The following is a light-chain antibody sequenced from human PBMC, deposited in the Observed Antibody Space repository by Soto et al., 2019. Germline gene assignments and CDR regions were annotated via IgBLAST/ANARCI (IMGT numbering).Light chain of an antibody. V-gene: IGLV1-44*01. CDR1: NSNIGSNA. J-gene: IGLJ3*02. Sequence: QSVLTQPPSASGTTGQRVSISCSGSNSNIGSNAVNWYQQVPGRAPKLLVYDNNQRPSGVPDRLSGSKSGTSASLAISGLQSEDEADYYCAAWDDRLKAVVFGGGTKLTVL. CDR2: DNN. CDR3: AAWDDRLKAVV.